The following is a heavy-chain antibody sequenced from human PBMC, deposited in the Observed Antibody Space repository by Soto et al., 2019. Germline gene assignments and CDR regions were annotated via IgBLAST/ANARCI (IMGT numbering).Heavy chain of an antibody. CDR3: ARLDSTGYYAGLDH. CDR1: VFSIISFGYS. J-gene: IGHJ5*02. V-gene: IGHV4-30-2*01. Sequence: SDTLSLTCSFSVFSIISFGYSWSFIRQPPGKGLEWIGYIYHSGSTYYNPSLKSRVTISVDRSKNQFYLKLSSVTAADTDVYYCARLDSTGYYAGLDHWGQGTMVTVSS. D-gene: IGHD3-22*01. CDR2: IYHSGST.